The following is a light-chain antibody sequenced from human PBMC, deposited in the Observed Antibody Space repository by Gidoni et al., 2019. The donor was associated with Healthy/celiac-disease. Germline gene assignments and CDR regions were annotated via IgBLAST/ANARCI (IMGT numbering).Light chain of an antibody. J-gene: IGKJ5*01. Sequence: DPVTITCRASQSISSYLNWYQQKPGKAPKLLIYTASSLKSGVPSRFSGSGSGTDFTLTISSLQPEDFATYYCQQSYNTPPITFXXXTRLEIK. CDR3: QQSYNTPPIT. CDR1: QSISSY. V-gene: IGKV1-39*01. CDR2: TAS.